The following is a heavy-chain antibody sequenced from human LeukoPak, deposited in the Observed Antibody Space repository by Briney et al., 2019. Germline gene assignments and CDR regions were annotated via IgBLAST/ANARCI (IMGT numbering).Heavy chain of an antibody. V-gene: IGHV1-2*06. D-gene: IGHD3-10*01. Sequence: GASVKVSCKASGYTFTGYYMHWVRQAPGQGLEWMGRINPNSGGTNYAQKFQGRVTMTRDTSISTAYMELSRLRSDDTAVYYCARSPMVRGVSPSIPHYFDYWGQGTLVTVSS. CDR1: GYTFTGYY. CDR3: ARSPMVRGVSPSIPHYFDY. J-gene: IGHJ4*02. CDR2: INPNSGGT.